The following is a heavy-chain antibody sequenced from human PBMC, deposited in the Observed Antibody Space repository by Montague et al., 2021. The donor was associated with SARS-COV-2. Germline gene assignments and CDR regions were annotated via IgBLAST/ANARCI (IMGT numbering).Heavy chain of an antibody. Sequence: SETLSLTCTVSGVSITTYYWSWIRQPPGKGLEWIGYIYYSGSTYYTPSLKSRVSSSVDASKNEFSLRLTSVSAADTAVYYCARGGGDYGGNPFDHWGQGTLVTVSS. J-gene: IGHJ4*02. CDR2: IYYSGST. D-gene: IGHD4-23*01. CDR3: ARGGGDYGGNPFDH. CDR1: GVSITTYY. V-gene: IGHV4-59*01.